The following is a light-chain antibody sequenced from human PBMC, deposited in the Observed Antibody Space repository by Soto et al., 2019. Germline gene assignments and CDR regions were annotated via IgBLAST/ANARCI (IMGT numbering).Light chain of an antibody. Sequence: EIVMTQSPATLSVSPGERATLSCRASQSVSSNLAWHQQKPGQAPRLLIYGASTRATGIPARFSGSGSGTEFTLTISSLQSEDFAVYCCQQYNNWPPLTFGGGTKVEIK. CDR2: GAS. CDR1: QSVSSN. V-gene: IGKV3-15*01. CDR3: QQYNNWPPLT. J-gene: IGKJ4*01.